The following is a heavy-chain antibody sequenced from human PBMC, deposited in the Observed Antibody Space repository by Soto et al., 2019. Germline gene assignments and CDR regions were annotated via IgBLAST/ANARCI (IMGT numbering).Heavy chain of an antibody. CDR3: TTDAERITMMDGPG. CDR1: GFTFSSYA. D-gene: IGHD3-22*01. V-gene: IGHV3-15*01. Sequence: GGSLRLSCAASGFTFSSYAMSWVRQAPGKGLEWVGRIKSKTDGGTTDYAAPVKGRFTISRDDSKNTLYLQMNSLKTEDTAVYYCTTDAERITMMDGPGWGQGTLVTVSS. J-gene: IGHJ4*02. CDR2: IKSKTDGGTT.